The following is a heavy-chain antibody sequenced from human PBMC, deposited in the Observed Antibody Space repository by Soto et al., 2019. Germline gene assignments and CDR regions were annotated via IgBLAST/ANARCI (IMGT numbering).Heavy chain of an antibody. CDR1: GLNCSNFG. CDR3: ARDSVAAATNPLY. CDR2: ISSSSSYI. D-gene: IGHD6-13*01. J-gene: IGHJ4*02. Sequence: GRFHRVCYAASGLNCSNFGISWVRQIPGKGLEWVSSISSSSSYIYYADSVKGRFTISRDNAKNSLYLQMNSLRAEDTAVYYCARDSVAAATNPLYWGQGTLVTVFS. V-gene: IGHV3-21*01.